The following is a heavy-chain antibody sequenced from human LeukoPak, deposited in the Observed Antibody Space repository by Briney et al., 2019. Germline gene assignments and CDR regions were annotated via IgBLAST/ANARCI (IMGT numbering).Heavy chain of an antibody. D-gene: IGHD3-22*01. CDR3: ARTSNYYDSSGYRS. CDR1: GFTFSDYY. Sequence: TGGSLRLSCAASGFTFSDYYMGWIRQAPGKGLEWIGEINHSGSTNYNPSLKSRVTISVDTSKNQFSLKLSSVTAADTAVYYCARTSNYYDSSGYRSWGQGTLVTVSS. J-gene: IGHJ5*02. V-gene: IGHV4-34*08. CDR2: INHSGST.